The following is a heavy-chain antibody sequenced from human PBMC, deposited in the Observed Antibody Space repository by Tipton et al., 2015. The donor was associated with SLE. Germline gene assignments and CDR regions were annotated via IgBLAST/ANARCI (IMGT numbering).Heavy chain of an antibody. CDR3: GRYRMLMIASFDY. CDR2: MYNSGGA. CDR1: GDSINNKNYY. J-gene: IGHJ4*02. D-gene: IGHD2-21*01. Sequence: TLSLTCTVSGDSINNKNYYGVGIRQPPGKGLEGIGAMYNSGGAFYNPSLKNRVTISLVSSRDHFSLNLTAVTAADTAVYYCGRYRMLMIASFDYWGQGIPVTVSS. V-gene: IGHV4-39*07.